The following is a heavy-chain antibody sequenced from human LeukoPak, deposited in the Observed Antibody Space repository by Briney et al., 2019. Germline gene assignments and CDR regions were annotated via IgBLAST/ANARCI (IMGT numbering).Heavy chain of an antibody. CDR2: ISGSGSSI. Sequence: PGGSLRLSCAAPGLTFRTYAMSWVRQSPGKGLEWVSAISGSGSSIHYADSVKGRFTISRDNSKNTLYLQMNSLRGEDTAVYYCAKGGYSNAFDYWAQGTLVTVSS. D-gene: IGHD4-11*01. J-gene: IGHJ4*02. CDR3: AKGGYSNAFDY. V-gene: IGHV3-23*01. CDR1: GLTFRTYA.